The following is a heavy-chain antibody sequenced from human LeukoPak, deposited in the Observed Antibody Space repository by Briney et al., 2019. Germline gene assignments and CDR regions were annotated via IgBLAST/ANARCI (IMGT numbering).Heavy chain of an antibody. CDR2: ISAYNGNP. J-gene: IGHJ4*02. CDR1: GYTFTSYG. CDR3: ARDWGSTYSSGWPPLDY. V-gene: IGHV1-18*01. Sequence: ASVKVSCKASGYTFTSYGISWVRQAPGQGLEWMGWISAYNGNPNYAQKLQGRVTMTTDTSTSTAYMELRSLRSDDTAVYYCARDWGSTYSSGWPPLDYWGQGTLVTVSS. D-gene: IGHD6-19*01.